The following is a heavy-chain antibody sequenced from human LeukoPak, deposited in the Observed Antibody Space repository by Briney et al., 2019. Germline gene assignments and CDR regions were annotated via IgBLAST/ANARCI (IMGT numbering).Heavy chain of an antibody. J-gene: IGHJ4*02. CDR1: GYTFTGYY. Sequence: ASVKASCKASGYTFTGYYMHWVWQAPGQGLEWMGWINPKSGGTNYAQKFQGRVTMTRDTSISTAYMELNRLRSDDTAVYYCARPDIGMADLDYWGQGTLVTVSP. CDR2: INPKSGGT. CDR3: ARPDIGMADLDY. D-gene: IGHD6-19*01. V-gene: IGHV1-2*02.